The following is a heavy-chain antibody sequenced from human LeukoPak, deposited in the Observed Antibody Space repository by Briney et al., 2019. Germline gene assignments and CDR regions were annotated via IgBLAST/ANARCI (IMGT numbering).Heavy chain of an antibody. CDR3: AVNLLTYYYGSGGFDP. CDR2: IYTSGST. Sequence: SETLSLTCTVSGGSISSYYWSWIRQPAGKGLEWIGRIYTSGSTNYNPPLKSRVTMSVDTSKNQCSLKRSSVTAADTAVYYCAVNLLTYYYGSGGFDPWGQGTLVTVSS. V-gene: IGHV4-4*07. CDR1: GGSISSYY. D-gene: IGHD3-10*01. J-gene: IGHJ5*02.